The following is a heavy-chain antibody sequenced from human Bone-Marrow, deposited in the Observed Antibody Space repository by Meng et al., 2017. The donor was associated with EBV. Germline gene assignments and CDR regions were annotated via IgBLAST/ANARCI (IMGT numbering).Heavy chain of an antibody. CDR1: GGAISSGGYS. V-gene: IGHV4-30-2*01. CDR3: ASSDCSSTSCYPRY. J-gene: IGHJ4*02. D-gene: IGHD2-2*01. CDR2: IYHSGST. Sequence: QLQLPESGAVLVKPSQTLSLTVDASGGAISSGGYSWSWIRQPPGKGLEWIGYIYHSGSTYYNPSLKSRVTISVDRSKNQFSLKLSSVTAADTAVYYCASSDCSSTSCYPRYWGQGTLVTVSS.